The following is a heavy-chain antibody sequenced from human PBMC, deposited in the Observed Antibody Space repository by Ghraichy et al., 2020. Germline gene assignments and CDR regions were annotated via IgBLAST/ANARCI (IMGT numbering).Heavy chain of an antibody. J-gene: IGHJ6*02. Sequence: GGSLRLSCAASGFTFSSYEMNWVRQAPGKGLEWVSYISSSGSTIYYADSVKGRFTISRDNAKNSLYLQMNSLRAEDTAVYYCAHRRLLTIFGAGDGGMDVWGQGTTVTVSS. CDR2: ISSSGSTI. CDR3: AHRRLLTIFGAGDGGMDV. V-gene: IGHV3-48*03. D-gene: IGHD3-3*01. CDR1: GFTFSSYE.